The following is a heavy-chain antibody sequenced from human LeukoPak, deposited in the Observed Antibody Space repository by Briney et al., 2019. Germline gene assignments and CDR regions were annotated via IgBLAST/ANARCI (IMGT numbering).Heavy chain of an antibody. CDR2: ISSSSSYI. J-gene: IGHJ4*02. V-gene: IGHV3-21*01. D-gene: IGHD6-6*01. CDR1: GLTFSSYS. CDR3: ARQKGGSSSSHYFDY. Sequence: GGSLRLSCAASGLTFSSYSMNWVRQAPGKGLEWVSSISSSSSYIYYADSVKGRFTISRDNAKNSLYLQMNSLRAEDTAVYYCARQKGGSSSSHYFDYWGQGTLVTVSS.